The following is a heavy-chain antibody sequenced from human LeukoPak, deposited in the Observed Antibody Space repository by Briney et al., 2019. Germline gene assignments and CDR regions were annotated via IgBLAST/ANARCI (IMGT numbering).Heavy chain of an antibody. Sequence: GASVKVSCKASGYTFTGYYMHWVRQAPGQGLEWMGWINPNSGGTNYAQKFQGRVTMTRDTSISTAYMELSRLRSDDTAVYYCARDRALQVTRQGSDAFDIWGQGTMVTVSS. CDR3: ARDRALQVTRQGSDAFDI. CDR1: GYTFTGYY. V-gene: IGHV1-2*02. D-gene: IGHD2-21*02. J-gene: IGHJ3*02. CDR2: INPNSGGT.